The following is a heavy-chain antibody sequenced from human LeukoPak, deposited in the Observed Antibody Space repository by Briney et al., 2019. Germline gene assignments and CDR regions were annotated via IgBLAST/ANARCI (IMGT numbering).Heavy chain of an antibody. Sequence: PGGSLRLSCAASGFTFSSFAMSWVRQAPGRGLEWVSSISGSGASTYYADSVKGRFTISRDNSRNTLYLQMSSLRAEDTAVYYCAKSHSVPVAGTYSTYYFDSWGQGTLVTVSS. J-gene: IGHJ4*02. CDR1: GFTFSSFA. CDR3: AKSHSVPVAGTYSTYYFDS. D-gene: IGHD6-19*01. CDR2: ISGSGAST. V-gene: IGHV3-23*01.